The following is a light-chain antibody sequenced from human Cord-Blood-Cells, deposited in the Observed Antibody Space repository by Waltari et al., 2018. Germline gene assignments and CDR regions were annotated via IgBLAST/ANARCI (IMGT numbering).Light chain of an antibody. CDR3: QQYNNWPYT. CDR2: GAS. J-gene: IGKJ2*01. V-gene: IGKV3-15*01. CDR1: QSVSSN. Sequence: EIVMTQSPATLSVSPGERATLSCRASQSVSSNLAWYQQKPGQAPRLLIYGASTRATGIPARFSGSGSVTEFTLTINSLQSEDFAVYYCQQYNNWPYTFGQGTKLEIK.